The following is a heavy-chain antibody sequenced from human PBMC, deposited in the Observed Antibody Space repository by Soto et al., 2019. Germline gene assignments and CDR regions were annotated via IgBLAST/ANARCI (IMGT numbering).Heavy chain of an antibody. Sequence: ASVKVSCKASGGTFSSYAISWVRQAPGQGLEWMGGIIPIFGTANYAQKFQGRVTITADESTSTAYMELSSLRSEDTAVYYCARGYDDSSDPFDYWGQGTLVTVSA. V-gene: IGHV1-69*13. CDR3: ARGYDDSSDPFDY. D-gene: IGHD3-22*01. CDR2: IIPIFGTA. CDR1: GGTFSSYA. J-gene: IGHJ4*02.